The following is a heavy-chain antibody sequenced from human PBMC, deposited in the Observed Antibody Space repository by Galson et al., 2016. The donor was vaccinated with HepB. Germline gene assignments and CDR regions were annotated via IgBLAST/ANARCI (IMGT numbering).Heavy chain of an antibody. CDR1: GGSVSSGTYY. J-gene: IGHJ6*03. CDR3: ARGDNPDYGDYASAYYYMAV. D-gene: IGHD4-17*01. CDR2: VYYIVST. Sequence: SETLSLTCTVSGGSVSSGTYYWSWIRQPPGKGLEWIGYVYYIVSTNYNPSPKSRVTISVDTSKNQFSLKLSSVTAADTAVYYCARGDNPDYGDYASAYYYMAVWGKGTTVTVSS. V-gene: IGHV4-61*01.